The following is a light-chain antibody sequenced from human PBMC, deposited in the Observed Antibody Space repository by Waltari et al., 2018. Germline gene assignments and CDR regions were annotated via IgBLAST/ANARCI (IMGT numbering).Light chain of an antibody. CDR1: RSDVGSYNL. CDR2: EVS. CDR3: CSYAGSSTFVV. Sequence: QSALTQPASVSGSPGQSIPISCTGTRSDVGSYNLVSWYQQHPGKAPKLMIYEVSKRPSGVSNRFSGSKSGNTASLTISGLQAEDEADYYCCSYAGSSTFVVFGGGTKLTVL. J-gene: IGLJ2*01. V-gene: IGLV2-23*02.